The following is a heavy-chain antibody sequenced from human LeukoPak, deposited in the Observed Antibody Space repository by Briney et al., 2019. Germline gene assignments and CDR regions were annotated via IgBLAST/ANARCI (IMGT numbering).Heavy chain of an antibody. CDR1: GGSISSGGYS. CDR3: ARDGRYYYAFDI. J-gene: IGHJ3*02. V-gene: IGHV4-30-4*07. D-gene: IGHD1-26*01. CDR2: IYYSGST. Sequence: SQTLSLTCTVSGGSISSGGYSWSWIRQPPGKGLEWIGYIYYSGSTYYNPSLKSRVTISVDTSKNQFSLKLSSVTAADTAVYYCARDGRYYYAFDIWGQGTMVTVSS.